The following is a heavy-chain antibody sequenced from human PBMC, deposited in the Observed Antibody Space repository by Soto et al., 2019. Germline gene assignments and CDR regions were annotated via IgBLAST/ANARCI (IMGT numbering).Heavy chain of an antibody. J-gene: IGHJ3*02. CDR2: LSGSGGST. V-gene: IGHV3-23*01. Sequence: GGSLRLSCAASGFTFSSYAMSWVRQAPGKGLEWVSALSGSGGSTYYADSVKGRFTISRDNSKNTLYLQMNSLRAEDTAVYYCAKGMPYYDSSGYYAFDIWGQGTMVTVSS. CDR1: GFTFSSYA. D-gene: IGHD3-22*01. CDR3: AKGMPYYDSSGYYAFDI.